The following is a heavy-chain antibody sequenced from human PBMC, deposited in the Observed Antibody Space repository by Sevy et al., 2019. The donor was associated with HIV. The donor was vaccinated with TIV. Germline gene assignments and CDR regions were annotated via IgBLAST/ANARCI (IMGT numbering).Heavy chain of an antibody. D-gene: IGHD2-2*01. CDR1: GLTFSSYW. CDR3: VRQRGDTVVLPDVLPDYGMDV. J-gene: IGHJ6*02. V-gene: IGHV3-74*01. CDR2: INSDGSST. Sequence: GGSLRLSCAASGLTFSSYWMHWVRQAPGKGLVWVSRINSDGSSTSYADSVKGRFTISRDNAKNTLYLQMNSLRAEDTVVYYCVRQRGDTVVLPDVLPDYGMDVWGQGTTVTVSS.